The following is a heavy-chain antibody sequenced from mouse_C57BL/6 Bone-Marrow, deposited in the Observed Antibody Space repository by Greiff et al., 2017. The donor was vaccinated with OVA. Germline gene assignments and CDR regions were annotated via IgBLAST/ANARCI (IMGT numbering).Heavy chain of an antibody. CDR2: INPSNGGT. V-gene: IGHV1-53*01. CDR1: GYTFTSYW. Sequence: QVQLQQPGTELVKPGASVKLSCKASGYTFTSYWMHWVKQRPGQGLEWIGNINPSNGGTNYNEKFKSKATLTVDKSSSTAYMQLSSLTSEDSAVYYCARGDYGSPYWYFDVWGTGTTVTVSS. CDR3: ARGDYGSPYWYFDV. J-gene: IGHJ1*03. D-gene: IGHD1-1*01.